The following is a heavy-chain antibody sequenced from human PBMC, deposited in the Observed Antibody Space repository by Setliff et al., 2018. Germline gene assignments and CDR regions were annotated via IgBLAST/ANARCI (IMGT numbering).Heavy chain of an antibody. V-gene: IGHV4-34*01. CDR1: GGSSSGYH. CDR3: ARAVPRGATPDYWYFDL. D-gene: IGHD2-2*01. Sequence: PSETLSLTCAVYGGSSSGYHWSWIRQAPGKGLEWIGSIYHSGSTYFNPSLKSRVTISVDTSKNQSSLKLNSVTAADTTVYYCARAVPRGATPDYWYFDLWGRGTLVTVSS. J-gene: IGHJ2*01. CDR2: IYHSGST.